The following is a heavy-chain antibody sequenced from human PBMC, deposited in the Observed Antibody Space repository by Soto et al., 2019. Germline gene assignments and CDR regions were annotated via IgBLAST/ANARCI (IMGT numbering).Heavy chain of an antibody. CDR2: INGYNGKT. J-gene: IGHJ4*02. D-gene: IGHD6-13*01. V-gene: IGHV1-18*04. CDR1: GYTFSNYG. CDR3: ARGSSHVDFDH. Sequence: QVQLVQSGGEVTKPGASVKVSCKASGYTFSNYGVNWVRQAPGQGLKWMGWINGYNGKTNYAQKVQGRVTMTTDTSTSTVYMELRSLTSDDTAVYYCARGSSHVDFDHWGQGTLVTVSS.